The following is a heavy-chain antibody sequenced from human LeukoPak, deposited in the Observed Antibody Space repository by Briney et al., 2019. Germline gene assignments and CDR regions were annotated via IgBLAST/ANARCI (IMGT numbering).Heavy chain of an antibody. CDR1: GGSISSYY. D-gene: IGHD1-26*01. CDR3: AREGNQWGATPSRFDY. Sequence: PSETLSLTCTVSGGSISSYYWSWIRQPPGKGLEWIGYIYYSGSTNYNPSLKSRVTISVDTSKNQFSLKLSSVTAADTAVYYCAREGNQWGATPSRFDYWGQGTLVTVSS. J-gene: IGHJ4*02. V-gene: IGHV4-59*12. CDR2: IYYSGST.